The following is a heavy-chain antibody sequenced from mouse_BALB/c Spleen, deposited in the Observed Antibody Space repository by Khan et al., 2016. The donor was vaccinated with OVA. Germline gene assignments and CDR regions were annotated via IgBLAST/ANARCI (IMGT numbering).Heavy chain of an antibody. CDR3: ARELRIGGFDY. CDR2: IWGDGST. V-gene: IGHV2-6-7*01. CDR1: GFSLTGFG. Sequence: QVQLKQSGPGLVAPSQSLSITCTVPGFSLTGFGLNWVRQPPGKGLEWLGMIWGDGSTDYNSALKSRLSITKDNSKSQVFLKMNRLQTDDTARYYCARELRIGGFDYWGQGTLGTVSA. D-gene: IGHD1-1*01. J-gene: IGHJ3*01.